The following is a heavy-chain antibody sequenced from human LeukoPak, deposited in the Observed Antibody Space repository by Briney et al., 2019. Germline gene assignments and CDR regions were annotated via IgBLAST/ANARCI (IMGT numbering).Heavy chain of an antibody. CDR1: GGSFSGYY. V-gene: IGHV4-34*01. Sequence: PSETLSLTCAVYGGSFSGYYWSWIRQPPGKGLEWIGEINHSGSTNYNPSLKSRVTISVDTSKNQFSLKLSSVTAADTAVYYCARGRLVAGRYFDYWGQGTLVPVSS. D-gene: IGHD6-19*01. CDR3: ARGRLVAGRYFDY. J-gene: IGHJ4*02. CDR2: INHSGST.